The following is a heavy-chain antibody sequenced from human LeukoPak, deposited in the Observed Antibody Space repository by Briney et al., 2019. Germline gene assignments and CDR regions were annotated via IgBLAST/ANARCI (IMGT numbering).Heavy chain of an antibody. V-gene: IGHV1-46*01. Sequence: ASVKVSCKASGYTFTSYYMHWVRQAPGQGLEWMGIINPSGGSTSYAQKFQGRVTMTRDTSTSTVYMELSSLGSEDTAVYYCARDLEYDSSGWNYFDYWGQGTLVTVSS. J-gene: IGHJ4*02. CDR1: GYTFTSYY. D-gene: IGHD3-22*01. CDR3: ARDLEYDSSGWNYFDY. CDR2: INPSGGST.